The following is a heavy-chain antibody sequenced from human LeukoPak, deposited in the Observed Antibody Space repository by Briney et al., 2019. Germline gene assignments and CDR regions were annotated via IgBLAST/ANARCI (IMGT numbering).Heavy chain of an antibody. Sequence: ASVRVSCKASEYSFTDYYIHWVRQTPGQGLEWMGWINPNSGATNYAQKFQGRVTMTRDTSISTAYMELNRLRSDDTAVYYCAREETGPPMTTYFYYYMDVWGKGTTVTVSS. CDR2: INPNSGAT. V-gene: IGHV1-2*02. CDR1: EYSFTDYY. CDR3: AREETGPPMTTYFYYYMDV. D-gene: IGHD4-11*01. J-gene: IGHJ6*03.